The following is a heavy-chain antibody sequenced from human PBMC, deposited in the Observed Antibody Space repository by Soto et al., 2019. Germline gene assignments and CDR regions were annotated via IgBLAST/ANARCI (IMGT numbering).Heavy chain of an antibody. CDR1: GGSISSYY. CDR3: ARTPSLLWFGESTRFDP. D-gene: IGHD3-10*01. Sequence: ETLSLTCTVSGGSISSYYWSWIRQPPGKGLEWIGYIYYSGSTNYNPSLKSRVTISVDTSKNQFSLKLSSVTAADTAVYYCARTPSLLWFGESTRFDPWGQGTLVTVSS. V-gene: IGHV4-59*08. CDR2: IYYSGST. J-gene: IGHJ5*02.